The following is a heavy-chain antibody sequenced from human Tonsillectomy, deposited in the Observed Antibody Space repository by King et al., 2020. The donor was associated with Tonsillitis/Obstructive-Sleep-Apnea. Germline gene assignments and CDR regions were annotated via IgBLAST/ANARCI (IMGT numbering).Heavy chain of an antibody. CDR2: ISSSSSYI. CDR1: GFTFTTYT. Sequence: VQLVESGGGLVKPGGSLRLSCAASGFTFTTYTMTWVRQAPGKGLEWVSSISSSSSYIYYADSVKGRFTISRDNTNNSLYLQMNSLRAEDTAVYYCARGESTVHLDGWGQGTLVTVSS. V-gene: IGHV3-21*01. D-gene: IGHD4-17*01. CDR3: ARGESTVHLDG. J-gene: IGHJ4*02.